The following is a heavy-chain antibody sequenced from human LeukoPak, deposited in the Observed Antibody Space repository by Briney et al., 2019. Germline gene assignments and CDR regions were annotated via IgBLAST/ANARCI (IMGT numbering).Heavy chain of an antibody. Sequence: ASVKVSCKPSGYTFTGYYMHWVRQAPGQGLEWMGWINPNSGGTNYAQKFQGRVTMTRDTSISTAYMELRSLRSDDTAVYYCARGPNVLLWFGHLFDLDYWGQGTLVTVSS. CDR1: GYTFTGYY. D-gene: IGHD3-10*01. CDR2: INPNSGGT. V-gene: IGHV1-2*02. J-gene: IGHJ4*02. CDR3: ARGPNVLLWFGHLFDLDY.